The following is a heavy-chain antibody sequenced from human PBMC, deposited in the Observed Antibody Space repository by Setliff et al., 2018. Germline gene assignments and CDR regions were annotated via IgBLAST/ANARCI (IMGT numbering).Heavy chain of an antibody. CDR1: SGSVSTSNYF. D-gene: IGHD2-21*01. CDR2: MYSSGTT. Sequence: SETLSLTCIVSSGSVSTSNYFWGWVRQPPGRGLEWIGSMYSSGTTNYNPSLKSRVTMSVDTSKSLLSLKLSSVTTTDTAVYYCAGLFRDGWNYFDSWGQGTLVTVSS. CDR3: AGLFRDGWNYFDS. J-gene: IGHJ4*02. V-gene: IGHV4-39*02.